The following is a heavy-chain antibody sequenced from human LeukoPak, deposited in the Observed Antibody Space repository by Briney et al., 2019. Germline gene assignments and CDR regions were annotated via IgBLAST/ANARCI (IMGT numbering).Heavy chain of an antibody. V-gene: IGHV1-18*01. Sequence: RWASVKVSCKASGGTFSSYAISWVRQAPGQGLEWMGWISAYNGNTNYAQKLQGRVTMTTDTSTSTAYMELRSLRSDDTAVYYCASPNYYYDSSGYADAFDIWGQGTMVTVSS. D-gene: IGHD3-22*01. CDR3: ASPNYYYDSSGYADAFDI. CDR2: ISAYNGNT. J-gene: IGHJ3*02. CDR1: GGTFSSYA.